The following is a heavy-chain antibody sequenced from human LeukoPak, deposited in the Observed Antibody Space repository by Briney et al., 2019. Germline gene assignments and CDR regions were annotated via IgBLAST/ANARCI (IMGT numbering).Heavy chain of an antibody. D-gene: IGHD2-8*02. CDR3: ARDMRLEVGGVIDY. V-gene: IGHV1-18*01. CDR2: ISAYNGNT. CDR1: SYTFTSYG. Sequence: ASVKLSCKASSYTFTSYGISWVRQAPGQGLEWMGWISAYNGNTNYAQKLQGRVTMTTDTSTSTAYMELRSLRSDDTAVYYCARDMRLEVGGVIDYWGQGTLVTVSS. J-gene: IGHJ4*02.